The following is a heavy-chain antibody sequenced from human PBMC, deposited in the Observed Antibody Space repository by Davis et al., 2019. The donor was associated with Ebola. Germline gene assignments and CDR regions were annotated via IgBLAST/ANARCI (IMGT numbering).Heavy chain of an antibody. V-gene: IGHV4-34*01. J-gene: IGHJ6*02. Sequence: SETLSLTCAVYGGSFSGYYWSWIRQPPGKELEWIGEINHVGGPNYNPSLKSRVTISVDTSKNQFSLKLSSVTAADTAVYYCAREGGGVTTLYYYGMDVWGQGTTVTVSS. CDR3: AREGGGVTTLYYYGMDV. CDR1: GGSFSGYY. CDR2: INHVGGP. D-gene: IGHD4-17*01.